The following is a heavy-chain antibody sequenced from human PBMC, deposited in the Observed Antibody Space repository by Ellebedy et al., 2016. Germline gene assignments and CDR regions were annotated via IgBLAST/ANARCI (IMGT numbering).Heavy chain of an antibody. Sequence: SETLSLTXTVSGGSISSSSYYWGWIRQPPGKGLEWIGSIYYSGSTYYNPSLKSRVTISVDTSKNQFSLKLSSVTAADTAVYYCSRGPYDILPGYYPGSDYWGQGTLVTVSS. D-gene: IGHD3-9*01. V-gene: IGHV4-39*01. CDR1: GGSISSSSYY. CDR2: IYYSGST. J-gene: IGHJ4*02. CDR3: SRGPYDILPGYYPGSDY.